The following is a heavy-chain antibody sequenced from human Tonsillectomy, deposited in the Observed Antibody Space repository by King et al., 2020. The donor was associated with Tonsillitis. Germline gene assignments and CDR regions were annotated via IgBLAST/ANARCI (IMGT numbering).Heavy chain of an antibody. CDR2: INHSGTT. J-gene: IGHJ6*02. CDR3: ARGVDGAAGGAWGGGRRRNHFYCAMDV. V-gene: IGHV4-34*01. CDR1: GGSFSGYY. D-gene: IGHD6-13*01. Sequence: VQLQQWGAGLLKPSETLSLTCAVYGGSFSGYYWSWIRQSPGKGLEWIGEINHSGTTNYNPSLKSRVSTSLDTSKNQISLQMSSVTAADTAVYYCARGVDGAAGGAWGGGRRRNHFYCAMDVWGQGTTVTVSS.